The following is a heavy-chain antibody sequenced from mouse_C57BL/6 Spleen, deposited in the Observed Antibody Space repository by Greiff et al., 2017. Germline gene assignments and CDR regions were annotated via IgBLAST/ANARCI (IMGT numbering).Heavy chain of an antibody. V-gene: IGHV1-50*01. CDR2: IDPSDSYT. CDR1: GYTFTSYW. J-gene: IGHJ2*01. Sequence: VQLQQPGAELVKPGASVKLSCKASGYTFTSYWMQWVKQRPGQGLEWIGEIDPSDSYTNYNQKFKGKATLTVDTSASTAYMQLSSLTSEDSAVYYCARIYYSNFYFDYWGQGTTLTVSS. D-gene: IGHD2-5*01. CDR3: ARIYYSNFYFDY.